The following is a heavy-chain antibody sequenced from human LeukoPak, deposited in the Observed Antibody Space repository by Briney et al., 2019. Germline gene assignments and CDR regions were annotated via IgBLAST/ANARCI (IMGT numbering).Heavy chain of an antibody. D-gene: IGHD1-26*01. V-gene: IGHV3-23*01. J-gene: IGHJ5*02. Sequence: GGSLRLSCAASGFTFSSYAMSWVRQAPGKGLEWVSAFSGRGGSTYYADSVKGRFTISRDNSKNTLYLQMNSLRAEDTAVYYCAKTYSGSRTRYWFDPWGQGTLVTVSS. CDR2: FSGRGGST. CDR3: AKTYSGSRTRYWFDP. CDR1: GFTFSSYA.